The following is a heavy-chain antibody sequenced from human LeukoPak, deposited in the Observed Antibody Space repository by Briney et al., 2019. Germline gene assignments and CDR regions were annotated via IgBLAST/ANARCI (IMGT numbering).Heavy chain of an antibody. V-gene: IGHV1-46*01. D-gene: IGHD2-15*01. CDR3: ARATPTTHCSGGSCLVSMLDY. J-gene: IGHJ4*02. CDR2: INPSGGST. CDR1: GYTFTSYY. Sequence: GASVKVSCKASGYTFTSYYMHWVRQAPGQGLERMGIINPSGGSTSYAQKFQGRVTMTRDTSTSTVYMELSSLRSEDTAVYYCARATPTTHCSGGSCLVSMLDYWGQGTLVTVSS.